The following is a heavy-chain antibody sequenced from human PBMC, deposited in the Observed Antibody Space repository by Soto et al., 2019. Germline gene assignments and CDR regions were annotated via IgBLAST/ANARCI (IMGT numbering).Heavy chain of an antibody. D-gene: IGHD3-10*01. CDR2: INSDGSST. CDR3: ARYYYGSGSPFDY. Sequence: GGSLRLSCAASGFTFSSYWMHWVRQALGKGLVWVSRINSDGSSTSYADSVKGRFTISRDNAKNTLYLQMNSLRAEDTAVYYCARYYYGSGSPFDYWGQGTLVTVSS. V-gene: IGHV3-74*01. CDR1: GFTFSSYW. J-gene: IGHJ4*02.